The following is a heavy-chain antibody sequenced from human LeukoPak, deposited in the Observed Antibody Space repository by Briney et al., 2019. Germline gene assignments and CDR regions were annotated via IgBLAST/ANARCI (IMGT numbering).Heavy chain of an antibody. J-gene: IGHJ4*02. CDR2: ISAYNGNT. D-gene: IGHD3-9*01. CDR3: ARGPLDDFDWPIMASD. CDR1: GYTFTSYG. Sequence: ASVKVSCKASGYTFTSYGISWVRQAPGQGLEWMGWISAYNGNTNYAQKLQGRVTMTTDTSTSTAYMELRSLRSDDTAVYYCARGPLDDFDWPIMASDWGQGTLVTVSS. V-gene: IGHV1-18*01.